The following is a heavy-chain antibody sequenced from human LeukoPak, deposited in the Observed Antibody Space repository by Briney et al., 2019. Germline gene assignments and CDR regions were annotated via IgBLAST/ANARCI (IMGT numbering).Heavy chain of an antibody. Sequence: ASVKVSCKASGGTFSSYAISWVRQAPRQGLEWMGWISAYNGNTNYAQKLQGRVTMTTDTSTSTAYMELRSLRSDDTAVYYCARVGYDFWSGYPPGYYYYMDVWGKGTTVTVSS. J-gene: IGHJ6*03. CDR2: ISAYNGNT. CDR1: GGTFSSYA. D-gene: IGHD3-3*01. V-gene: IGHV1-18*01. CDR3: ARVGYDFWSGYPPGYYYYMDV.